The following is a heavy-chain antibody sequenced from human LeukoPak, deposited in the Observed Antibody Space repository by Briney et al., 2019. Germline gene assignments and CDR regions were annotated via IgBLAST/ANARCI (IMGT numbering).Heavy chain of an antibody. V-gene: IGHV3-74*01. CDR3: ARVKGNWFDP. Sequence: GGSLRLSCAASGFTFSSYWMHWVRQAPEKGLVWVSRINSDGSSTSYADSVKGRFTISRDNAKNTLYLQMNSLRAEDTAVYYCARVKGNWFDPWGQGTLVTVSS. CDR1: GFTFSSYW. CDR2: INSDGSST. J-gene: IGHJ5*02.